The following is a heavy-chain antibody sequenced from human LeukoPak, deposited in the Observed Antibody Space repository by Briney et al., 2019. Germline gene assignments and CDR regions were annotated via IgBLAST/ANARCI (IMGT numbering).Heavy chain of an antibody. CDR3: ARVGDGYNYCFDY. D-gene: IGHD5-24*01. CDR2: ISRSGSAI. Sequence: GGSLRLSCAASGFTFSDYYMSWTRQAPGKGLEWVSYISRSGSAIYYADSVKGRFTISRDNAKSSLYLQMSSLRAEDTAVYYCARVGDGYNYCFDYWSQGTLVTVSS. J-gene: IGHJ4*02. V-gene: IGHV3-11*01. CDR1: GFTFSDYY.